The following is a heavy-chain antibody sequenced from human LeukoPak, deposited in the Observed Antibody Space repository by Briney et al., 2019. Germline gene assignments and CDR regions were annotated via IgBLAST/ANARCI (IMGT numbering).Heavy chain of an antibody. CDR1: GFTFSSYT. CDR2: ISYDGSNK. CDR3: ARGGKRALPGTRSPQYFQH. J-gene: IGHJ1*01. Sequence: PGRSLRLSCAASGFTFSSYTMDWVRQAPGKGLEWVAFISYDGSNKYYADSVKGRFTISRDNSKNTLYLQMNSLRPEDTAVYYCARGGKRALPGTRSPQYFQHWGQGTLVTVSS. D-gene: IGHD6-19*01. V-gene: IGHV3-30*04.